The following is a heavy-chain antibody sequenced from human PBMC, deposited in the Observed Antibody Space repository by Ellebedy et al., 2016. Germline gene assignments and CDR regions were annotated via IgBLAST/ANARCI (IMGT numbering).Heavy chain of an antibody. CDR3: ARGGSGVLLDY. Sequence: ASVKVSCXASGYTFTSYYMHWVRQAPGQRLEWMGWINAGNGNTKYSQKFQGRVTITRDTSASTAYMELSSLRSEDTAVYYCARGGSGVLLDYWGQGTLVTVSS. V-gene: IGHV1-3*01. CDR2: INAGNGNT. J-gene: IGHJ4*02. CDR1: GYTFTSYY. D-gene: IGHD1-26*01.